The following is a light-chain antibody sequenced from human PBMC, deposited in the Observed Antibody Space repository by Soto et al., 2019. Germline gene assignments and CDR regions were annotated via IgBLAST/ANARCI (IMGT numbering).Light chain of an antibody. CDR1: SGHTGYI. V-gene: IGLV4-60*03. CDR3: ETWDSNTRV. J-gene: IGLJ1*01. CDR2: LEGSGSY. Sequence: QPVLTQSSSASASLGSSVKLTCTLSSGHTGYIIAWHQQQPGKAPRYLMKLEGSGSYNKGSGVPDRFSGSSSGADRYLTISHLQSEDEADYNCETWDSNTRVFGTGTKVTVL.